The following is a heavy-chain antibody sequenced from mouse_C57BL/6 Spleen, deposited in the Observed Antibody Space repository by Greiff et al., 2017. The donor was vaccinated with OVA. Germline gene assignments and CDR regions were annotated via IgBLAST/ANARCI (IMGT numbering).Heavy chain of an antibody. CDR1: GYTFTSYW. CDR2: IHPNSGST. V-gene: IGHV1-64*01. CDR3: AYYSNSYYAMDY. D-gene: IGHD2-5*01. J-gene: IGHJ4*01. Sequence: VQLQQSGAELVKPGASVKLSCKASGYTFTSYWMHWVKQRPGQGLEWIGMIHPNSGSTNYNEKFKSKATLTVDKSSSTAYMQLSSLTSEDSAVYYCAYYSNSYYAMDYWGQGTSVTVSS.